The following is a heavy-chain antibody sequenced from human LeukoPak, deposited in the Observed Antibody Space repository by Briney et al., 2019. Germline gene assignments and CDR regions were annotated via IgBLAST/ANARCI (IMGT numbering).Heavy chain of an antibody. CDR3: ARGVIAVAGSGAEDY. CDR1: GFTFSSYW. Sequence: GGSLRLSCAASGFTFSSYWMHWVRQAPGKGLVWVSRINSDGSSTSYADSVKGRSTISRDNAKNTLYLQMNSLRAEDTAVYYCARGVIAVAGSGAEDYWGQGTLVTVSS. CDR2: INSDGSST. D-gene: IGHD6-19*01. V-gene: IGHV3-74*01. J-gene: IGHJ4*02.